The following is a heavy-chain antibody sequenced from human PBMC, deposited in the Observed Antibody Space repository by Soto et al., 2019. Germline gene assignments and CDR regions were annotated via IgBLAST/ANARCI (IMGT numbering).Heavy chain of an antibody. CDR2: IHYSGST. Sequence: SETLSLTCTVSGVSITSHYWTWIRQPPGKGLEWIGNIHYSGSTNYSPSLKSRVIISVDTSENQSSLKLSSVTTADTAVYYCTGGGPGHPFDYWGQGTLVTVSS. J-gene: IGHJ4*02. D-gene: IGHD7-27*01. V-gene: IGHV4-59*11. CDR3: TGGGPGHPFDY. CDR1: GVSITSHY.